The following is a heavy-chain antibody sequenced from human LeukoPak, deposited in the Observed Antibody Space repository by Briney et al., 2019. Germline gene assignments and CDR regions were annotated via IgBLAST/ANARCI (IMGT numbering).Heavy chain of an antibody. Sequence: ASVKVSCKASGYTFTSYGISRVRQAPGQGLEWMGWISAYNGNTNYAQKLQGRVTMTTDTSTSTAYMELRSLRSDDTAVYYCARVRIYDYVWGSYRTDAFDIWGQGTMVTVSS. J-gene: IGHJ3*02. D-gene: IGHD3-16*02. V-gene: IGHV1-18*01. CDR2: ISAYNGNT. CDR3: ARVRIYDYVWGSYRTDAFDI. CDR1: GYTFTSYG.